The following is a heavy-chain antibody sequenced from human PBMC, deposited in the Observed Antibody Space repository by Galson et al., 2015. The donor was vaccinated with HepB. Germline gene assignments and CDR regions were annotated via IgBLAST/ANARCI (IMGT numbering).Heavy chain of an antibody. CDR2: ISSNGGST. V-gene: IGHV3-64D*06. J-gene: IGHJ4*02. CDR3: VKSPGGIQLWFYFDY. Sequence: SLRLSCAASGFTFSSYAMSWVRQAPGKGLEWVSAISSNGGSTYYADSVKGRFTIPRDNSKNTLYLQMSSLRAEDTAVYYCVKSPGGIQLWFYFDYWGQGTLVTVSS. D-gene: IGHD5-18*01. CDR1: GFTFSSYA.